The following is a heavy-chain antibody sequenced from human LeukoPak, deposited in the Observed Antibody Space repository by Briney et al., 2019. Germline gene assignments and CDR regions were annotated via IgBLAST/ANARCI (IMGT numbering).Heavy chain of an antibody. D-gene: IGHD3-22*01. J-gene: IGHJ3*02. V-gene: IGHV4-59*01. CDR1: GGSISSYY. CDR3: ARDLLLWGRITTQHDAFDI. Sequence: KPSETLSLTCTVSGGSISSYYWSWIRQPPGKGLEWIGYIYYSGSTNYDPSLKSRVTISVDTSKNQFSLKLSSVTAADTAVYYCARDLLLWGRITTQHDAFDIWGQGTMVTVSS. CDR2: IYYSGST.